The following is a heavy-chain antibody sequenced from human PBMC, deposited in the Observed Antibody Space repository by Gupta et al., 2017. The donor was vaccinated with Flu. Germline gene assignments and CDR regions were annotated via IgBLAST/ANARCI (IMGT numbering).Heavy chain of an antibody. Sequence: EVQLLESGGGLVQPGGSLRLSCAASGFTFSSYAMSWVRQAPGKGLEWVSAISGSGGSTYYADSVKGRFTISRDNSKNTLYLQMNSLRAEDTAVYYCAKDVVPAAIGLGNWFDPWGQGTLVTVSS. CDR3: AKDVVPAAIGLGNWFDP. V-gene: IGHV3-23*01. CDR2: ISGSGGST. CDR1: GFTFSSYA. J-gene: IGHJ5*02. D-gene: IGHD2-2*02.